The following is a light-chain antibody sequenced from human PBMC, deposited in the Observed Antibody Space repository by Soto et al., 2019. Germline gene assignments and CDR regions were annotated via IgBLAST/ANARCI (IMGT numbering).Light chain of an antibody. CDR2: AAS. CDR1: QSISMY. V-gene: IGKV1-39*01. J-gene: IGKJ4*01. Sequence: DIQMTQSPSSLSASVGDRVTITCRASQSISMYLNWYQQKPGQAPKLLIYAASSLQSGVSSRFSGSGSGSAFSLTISSLQPEDFATYYFQHSDSTSRILGGGTKVAIK. CDR3: QHSDSTSRI.